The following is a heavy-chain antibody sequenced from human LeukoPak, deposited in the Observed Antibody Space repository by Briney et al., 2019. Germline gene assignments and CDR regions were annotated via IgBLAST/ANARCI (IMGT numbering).Heavy chain of an antibody. V-gene: IGHV1-2*02. D-gene: IGHD3-9*01. Sequence: ASVKVSCKASGYTFTGYYMHWVRQAPGQGLEWMGWINPNSGGTNYAQKFQGRVTMTRDTSISTAYMELSRLRSDDTAVYYCARDSRYFDWLPPTIDYWGQGTLVTVSS. CDR3: ARDSRYFDWLPPTIDY. CDR2: INPNSGGT. J-gene: IGHJ4*02. CDR1: GYTFTGYY.